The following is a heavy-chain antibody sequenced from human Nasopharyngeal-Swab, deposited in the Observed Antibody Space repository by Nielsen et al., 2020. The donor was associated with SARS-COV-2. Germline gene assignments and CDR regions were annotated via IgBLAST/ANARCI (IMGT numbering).Heavy chain of an antibody. CDR2: IYYSGST. J-gene: IGHJ6*02. CDR3: ASRDYDFWSGFNGYYYGMDV. D-gene: IGHD3-3*01. V-gene: IGHV4-39*01. CDR1: GGSISSSSYY. Sequence: SETLSLTCTVSGGSISSSSYYWGWIRQPPGKGLEWIGSIYYSGSTYYNPSLKGRVTISVDTSKNQFSLKLSSVTAAATAVYYCASRDYDFWSGFNGYYYGMDVWGQGPTVTVSS.